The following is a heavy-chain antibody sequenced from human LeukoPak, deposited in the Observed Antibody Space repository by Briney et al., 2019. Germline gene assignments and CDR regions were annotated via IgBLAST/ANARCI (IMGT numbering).Heavy chain of an antibody. CDR2: IYYSGSST. V-gene: IGHV4-59*08. CDR1: GDSMSGFF. D-gene: IGHD2-15*01. CDR3: AGIPVDIVVVVAASTVWFDP. J-gene: IGHJ5*02. Sequence: SETLSLTCTVSGDSMSGFFWTWIRQPPGKELEWIGSIYYSGSSTKYNPSLKSRVTISVDTSKNQFSLKLSSVTAADTAVYYCAGIPVDIVVVVAASTVWFDPWGQGTLVTVSS.